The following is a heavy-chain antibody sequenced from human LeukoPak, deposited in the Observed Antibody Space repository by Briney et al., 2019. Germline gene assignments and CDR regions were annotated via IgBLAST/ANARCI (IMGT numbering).Heavy chain of an antibody. CDR1: GFTFSSHA. Sequence: PGGSLRLSCGASGFTFSSHAMSWVRQTPERGLEWVSAITGGGDSAYYPDSVKGRFTISRDNSKNTLYLQMNNLGAEDTALYYCVSGDTGSGYYHWGQGTLVTVSS. V-gene: IGHV3-23*01. J-gene: IGHJ5*02. CDR2: ITGGGDSA. D-gene: IGHD3-22*01. CDR3: VSGDTGSGYYH.